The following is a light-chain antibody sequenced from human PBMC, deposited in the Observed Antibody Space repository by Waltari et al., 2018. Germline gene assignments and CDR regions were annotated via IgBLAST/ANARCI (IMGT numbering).Light chain of an antibody. CDR3: QQYNLSPYT. CDR1: QSISNY. J-gene: IGKJ2*01. V-gene: IGKV1-5*03. Sequence: DIQMTQSPSTLSASVGDRVTIPCRASQSISNYLAWYQQKPGKAPKVLIYKSFSLQSGVPSRFSGSGSETEFTLTISSLQPDEFATYYCQQYNLSPYTFGQGTTLEI. CDR2: KSF.